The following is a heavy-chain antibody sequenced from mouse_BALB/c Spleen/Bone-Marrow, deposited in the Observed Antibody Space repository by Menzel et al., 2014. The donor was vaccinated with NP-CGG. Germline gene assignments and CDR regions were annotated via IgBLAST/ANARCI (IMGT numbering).Heavy chain of an antibody. CDR1: EYEFPSHD. CDR2: INSDGGST. J-gene: IGHJ3*01. CDR3: ARHRDYYGSSLFAY. D-gene: IGHD1-1*01. Sequence: EVQLVESGGGLVQPGESLKLSCESNEYEFPSHDMSWVRKTPEKRLELVAAINSDGGSTYYPDTMERRFIISRDNSKKTLYLQMSSLRSEDTAFYYSARHRDYYGSSLFAYWGQGTLVTVSA. V-gene: IGHV5-2*01.